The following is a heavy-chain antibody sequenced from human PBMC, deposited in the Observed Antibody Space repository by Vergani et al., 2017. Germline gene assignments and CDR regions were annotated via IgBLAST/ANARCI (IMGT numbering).Heavy chain of an antibody. CDR1: GFTFSSYW. CDR2: INSDGSST. CDR3: ARATTVMVRGVILYNXFDP. V-gene: IGHV3-74*01. J-gene: IGHJ5*02. Sequence: EVHLVESGGGLVQPGGSLRLSCAASGFTFSSYWMHWVRQASGKGLVWVSRINSDGSSTSYADSVKGRFTISRDNAKNTLYLQMNSLRAEDTAVYYCARATTVMVRGVILYNXFDPWGQGTLVTVSS. D-gene: IGHD3-10*01.